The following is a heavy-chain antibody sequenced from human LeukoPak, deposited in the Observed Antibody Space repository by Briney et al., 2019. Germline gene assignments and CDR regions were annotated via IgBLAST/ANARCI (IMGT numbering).Heavy chain of an antibody. CDR3: AKDKIFGVVIHYYFDY. V-gene: IGHV3-30*18. CDR1: GFTFSSYG. CDR2: ISYDGSNK. J-gene: IGHJ4*02. Sequence: GGSLRLSCAASGFTFSSYGMHWVRQAPGNGLEWVAVISYDGSNKYYADSVKGRFTISRDNSKNTLYLQMNSLRAEDTAVYYCAKDKIFGVVIHYYFDYWGQGTLVTVSS. D-gene: IGHD3-3*01.